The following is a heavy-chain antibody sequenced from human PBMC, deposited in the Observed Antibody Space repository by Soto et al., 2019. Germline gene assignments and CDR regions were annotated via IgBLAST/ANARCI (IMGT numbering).Heavy chain of an antibody. D-gene: IGHD2-8*02. CDR1: GYTFTGYY. Sequence: ASVKVSCKASGYTFTGYYMHWVRQAPGQGLEWMGWINPNSGGTNYAQKFQGWVTMTRDTSISTAYMELSRLRSDDTAVYYFARSTVLGRDYYYMDVWGKGTTVTVSS. V-gene: IGHV1-2*04. CDR3: ARSTVLGRDYYYMDV. CDR2: INPNSGGT. J-gene: IGHJ6*03.